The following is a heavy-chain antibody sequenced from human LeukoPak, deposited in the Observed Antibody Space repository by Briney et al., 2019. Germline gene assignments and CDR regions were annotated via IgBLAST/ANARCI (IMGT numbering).Heavy chain of an antibody. Sequence: PGGSLRLSCAASGFTFSSYSMNWVRQAPGKGLEWVSYISSSSSTIYYADSVKGRFTTSRDNAKNSLYLQMNSLRAEDTAVYYCAREEVYGDLSHFDYWGQGTLVTVSS. CDR3: AREEVYGDLSHFDY. CDR1: GFTFSSYS. D-gene: IGHD4-17*01. J-gene: IGHJ4*02. V-gene: IGHV3-48*01. CDR2: ISSSSSTI.